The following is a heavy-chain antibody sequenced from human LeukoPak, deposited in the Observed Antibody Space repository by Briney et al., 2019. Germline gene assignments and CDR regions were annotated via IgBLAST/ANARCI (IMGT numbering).Heavy chain of an antibody. J-gene: IGHJ4*02. CDR1: GGTFSSYA. Sequence: SVKVSCKASGGTFSSYAISWVRQAPGQGLEWMGGIIPIFGTANYAQKFQGRVTITADESTSTAYMELSSLRSEDTAVYYCASSGNSEYYFDYWGRGTLVTVSS. CDR2: IIPIFGTA. CDR3: ASSGNSEYYFDY. V-gene: IGHV1-69*13. D-gene: IGHD1-7*01.